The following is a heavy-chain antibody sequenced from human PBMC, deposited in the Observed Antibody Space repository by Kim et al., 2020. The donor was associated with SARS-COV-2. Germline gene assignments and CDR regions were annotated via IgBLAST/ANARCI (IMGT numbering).Heavy chain of an antibody. Sequence: SVKVSCKASGGTFSSYAISWVRQAPGQGLEWMGGIIPIFGTANYAQKFQGRVTITADESTSTAYMELSSLRSEDTAVYYCARGADSSSWPLHWYFDLWGRGTLVTVSS. D-gene: IGHD6-13*01. CDR1: GGTFSSYA. V-gene: IGHV1-69*13. CDR3: ARGADSSSWPLHWYFDL. J-gene: IGHJ2*01. CDR2: IIPIFGTA.